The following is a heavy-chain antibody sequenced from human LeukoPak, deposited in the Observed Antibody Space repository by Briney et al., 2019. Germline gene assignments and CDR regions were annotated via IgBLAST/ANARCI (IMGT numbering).Heavy chain of an antibody. V-gene: IGHV3-30*18. D-gene: IGHD1-14*01. J-gene: IGHJ1*01. CDR3: AKDRKGLFRH. Sequence: PGRSLRLSCAASGFTFSSYGMHWVRQAPGKGLEWVAVISYDGSNKYYADSVKGRFTISRDNSKNTLYLQMNSLRAEDTAVYYCAKDRKGLFRHWGQGTLVTVSS. CDR1: GFTFSSYG. CDR2: ISYDGSNK.